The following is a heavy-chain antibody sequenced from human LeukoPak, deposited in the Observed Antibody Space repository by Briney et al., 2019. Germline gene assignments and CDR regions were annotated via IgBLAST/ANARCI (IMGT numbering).Heavy chain of an antibody. V-gene: IGHV4-34*01. J-gene: IGHJ6*03. CDR3: ARESPYCTNGVCYYMDV. CDR2: INHSGST. Sequence: NPSETLSLTCAVYGGSFSGYYWSWIRQPPGKGLEWIGEINHSGSTNYNPSLKSRVTISVDTSKNQFSLKLSSVTAADTAVYYCARESPYCTNGVCYYMDVWGKGTTVTVYS. D-gene: IGHD2-8*01. CDR1: GGSFSGYY.